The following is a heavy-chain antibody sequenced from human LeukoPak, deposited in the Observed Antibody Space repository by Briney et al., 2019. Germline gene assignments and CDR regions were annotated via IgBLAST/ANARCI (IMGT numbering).Heavy chain of an antibody. V-gene: IGHV3-9*01. Sequence: GRSLRLSCAASGFTFDDYAMHWVRQAPGKGLEWVSGISWNSGSIGYADSVKGRFTISRDNSKNTLYLQMNSLRAEDTAVYYCAKQANWGWGSAFDIWGQGTMVTVSS. CDR2: ISWNSGSI. J-gene: IGHJ3*02. CDR1: GFTFDDYA. CDR3: AKQANWGWGSAFDI. D-gene: IGHD7-27*01.